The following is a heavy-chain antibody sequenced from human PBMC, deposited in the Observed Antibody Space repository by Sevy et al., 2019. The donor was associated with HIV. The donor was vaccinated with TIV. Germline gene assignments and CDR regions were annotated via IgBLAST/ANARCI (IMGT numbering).Heavy chain of an antibody. CDR3: ARIVTGHTYGTPPWY. CDR2: ISYDGSNK. J-gene: IGHJ4*02. CDR1: GFTFSSYA. V-gene: IGHV3-30-3*01. Sequence: GGSLRLSCAASGFTFSSYAMHWVRQAPGKGLEWVAVISYDGSNKYYADSVKGRLTISRDNSKKTLYLQMNSLRAEDTAGYYCARIVTGHTYGTPPWYWGQGTLVTVSS. D-gene: IGHD5-18*01.